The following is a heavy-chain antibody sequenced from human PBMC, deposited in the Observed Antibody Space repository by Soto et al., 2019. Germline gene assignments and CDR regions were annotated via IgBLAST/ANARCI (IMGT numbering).Heavy chain of an antibody. V-gene: IGHV1-69*13. D-gene: IGHD3-9*01. CDR2: IIPIFGTA. J-gene: IGHJ6*02. CDR1: GGTFSSYA. Sequence: KWSGASVKVSCKASGGTFSSYAISWVRQAPGQGLELMGGIIPIFGTANYAQKFQGRVTITADESTSTAYMELSSLRSEDTVVYYCARGYFDWLDYYYGMDVWGQGTTVTVSS. CDR3: ARGYFDWLDYYYGMDV.